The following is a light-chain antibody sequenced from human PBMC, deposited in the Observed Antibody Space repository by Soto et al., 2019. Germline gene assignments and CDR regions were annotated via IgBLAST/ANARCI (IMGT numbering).Light chain of an antibody. CDR2: KAS. CDR1: QSISIW. V-gene: IGKV1-5*03. Sequence: DIQMTQSPSTLSASVGDRVAISCRASQSISIWLAWYQQKPGKAPKLLIYKASSVESGVPSRFSGSGSGTEFTLTISSLQPDDFATYYCQQYNDYSWTFGQGTKVEIK. CDR3: QQYNDYSWT. J-gene: IGKJ1*01.